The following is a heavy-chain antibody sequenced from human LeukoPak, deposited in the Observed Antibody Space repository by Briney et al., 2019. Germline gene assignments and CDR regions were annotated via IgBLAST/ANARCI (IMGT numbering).Heavy chain of an antibody. J-gene: IGHJ4*02. CDR2: IRSKTDGGTT. V-gene: IGHV3-15*01. CDR1: GFTFSNAW. CDR3: TTEVPRIAVAGTSDY. D-gene: IGHD6-19*01. Sequence: GGSLRLSCAASGFTFSNAWMSWVRQAPGKALEWVGRIRSKTDGGTTDYAAPVKGRFTISRDDSKNTLYLQMNSLETEDTAVYYCTTEVPRIAVAGTSDYWGQGTLVTVSS.